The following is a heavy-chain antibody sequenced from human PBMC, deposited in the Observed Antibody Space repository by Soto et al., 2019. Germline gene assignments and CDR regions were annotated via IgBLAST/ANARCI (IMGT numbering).Heavy chain of an antibody. V-gene: IGHV3-23*01. CDR2: ISGSGGST. D-gene: IGHD3-22*01. CDR3: AKEKYYYDSSGYYPL. Sequence: GGSLRLSCAASGFTFSSYAMSWVRQAPGKGLEWVSAISGSGGSTYYADSVKGRFTTSRDNSKNTLYLQMNSLRAEDTAVYYCAKEKYYYDSSGYYPLWGQGTLVTVSS. CDR1: GFTFSSYA. J-gene: IGHJ4*02.